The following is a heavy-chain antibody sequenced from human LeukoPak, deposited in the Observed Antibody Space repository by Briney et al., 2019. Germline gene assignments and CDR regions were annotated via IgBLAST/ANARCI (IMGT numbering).Heavy chain of an antibody. CDR2: VNHSGST. V-gene: IGHV4-4*02. CDR1: GGSISSSNW. Sequence: SETLSLTCAVSGGSISSSNWWSWVRQPPGKGLEWIGEVNHSGSTNYNPSLKSRVTISVDTSKNQFSLKLSSVTAADTAVYYCARRLVYYFDYWGQGTLVTVSS. D-gene: IGHD5/OR15-5a*01. CDR3: ARRLVYYFDY. J-gene: IGHJ4*02.